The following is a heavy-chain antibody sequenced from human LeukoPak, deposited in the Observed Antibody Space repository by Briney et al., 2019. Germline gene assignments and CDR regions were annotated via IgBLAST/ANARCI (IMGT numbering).Heavy chain of an antibody. CDR3: ATDFYDST. V-gene: IGHV3-15*07. Sequence: GGSLRLSCATSGFTFSNAWMNWVRQAPGKGLEWVGRIRSNSDGGTIDYAAPVKGRFTFSRDDSKTTLYLQMNSLQTEDTAVYYCATDFYDSTWGQGTLVTVSS. CDR2: IRSNSDGGTI. J-gene: IGHJ5*02. D-gene: IGHD3-22*01. CDR1: GFTFSNAW.